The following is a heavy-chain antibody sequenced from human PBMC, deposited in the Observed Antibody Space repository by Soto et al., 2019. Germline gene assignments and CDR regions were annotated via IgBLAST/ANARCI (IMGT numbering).Heavy chain of an antibody. V-gene: IGHV1-69*13. D-gene: IGHD4-17*01. CDR2: IIPKFGTT. J-gene: IGHJ4*02. CDR1: GGTFSTYG. Sequence: QVQLVQSGAEVKKPGSSVKVSCKASGGTFSTYGMNWVRLAPGQELEWMGGIIPKFGTTNYAQKFQGRVTITANDSTNTAYMELNHVPSEETPVHFGARGLSPYYGGNSLAPDYWGQGTLVTVSS. CDR3: ARGLSPYYGGNSLAPDY.